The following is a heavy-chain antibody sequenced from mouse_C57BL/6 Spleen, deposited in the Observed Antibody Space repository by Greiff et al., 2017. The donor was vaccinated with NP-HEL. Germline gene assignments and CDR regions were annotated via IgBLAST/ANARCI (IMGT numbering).Heavy chain of an antibody. CDR2: IDPANGNT. CDR1: GFNIKNTY. CDR3: ARAEEFDY. J-gene: IGHJ2*01. Sequence: VQLQQSVAELVRPGASVKLSCTASGFNIKNTYMPWVKQRPEQGLEWIGRIDPANGNTKYAPKFQGKATITADTSSNTAYLQLSSLTSEDTAIYYCARAEEFDYWGQGTTLTVSS. V-gene: IGHV14-3*01.